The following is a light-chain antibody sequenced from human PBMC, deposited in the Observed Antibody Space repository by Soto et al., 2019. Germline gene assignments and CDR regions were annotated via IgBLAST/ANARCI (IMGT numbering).Light chain of an antibody. CDR1: QSLLHSNGYNY. V-gene: IGKV2-28*01. CDR3: MQALQTPPT. Sequence: DLVMTQSPLSLSVTPGEPASISCRSSQSLLHSNGYNYLDWYVQKPGQSPQLLIYLGSNRASGGPDRFSGSGSGTDFTLKISRVEAEDVGVYYCMQALQTPPTFGQGTKVEIK. CDR2: LGS. J-gene: IGKJ1*01.